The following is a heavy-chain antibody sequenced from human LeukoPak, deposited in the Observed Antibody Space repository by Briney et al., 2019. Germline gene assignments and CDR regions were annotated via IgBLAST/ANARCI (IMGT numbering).Heavy chain of an antibody. CDR2: ISGSGGTT. Sequence: GGSLRLSCAASGFTFSAYAMAWVRQAPGKGLEWVSTISGSGGTTYSADSVKGRFTISRDNSKNILYLQVNSLRAGDTAVYYCAKDYYYDSSGYYYGDAFDIWGQGTMVSVSS. CDR3: AKDYYYDSSGYYYGDAFDI. V-gene: IGHV3-23*01. CDR1: GFTFSAYA. D-gene: IGHD3-22*01. J-gene: IGHJ3*02.